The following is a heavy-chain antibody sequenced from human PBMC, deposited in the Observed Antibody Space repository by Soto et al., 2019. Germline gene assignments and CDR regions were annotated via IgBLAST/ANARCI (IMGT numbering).Heavy chain of an antibody. CDR3: TSQREPPYYDILTGSRDY. D-gene: IGHD3-9*01. V-gene: IGHV4-59*01. CDR1: GGSISSYY. J-gene: IGHJ4*02. CDR2: IYYSGST. Sequence: SETLSLTCTVSGGSISSYYWSWIRQPPGKGLEWIGYIYYSGSTNYNPSHKSRVTISVDTSKNQFSLKLSSVTAADTAVYYCTSQREPPYYDILTGSRDYWGQGTLVTVSS.